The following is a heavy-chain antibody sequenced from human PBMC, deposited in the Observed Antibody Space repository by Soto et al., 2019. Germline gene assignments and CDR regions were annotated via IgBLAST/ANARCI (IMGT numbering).Heavy chain of an antibody. D-gene: IGHD3-9*01. J-gene: IGHJ6*02. CDR1: GYTFTGYY. V-gene: IGHV1-18*04. Sequence: ASVKVSCKASGYTFTGYYMHWVRQAPGQGLEWMGWINPYSGNTKYAQKLQGRVTMTTDTSTSTAYMELRSLRSDDTAVYYCAREIYDILTGSPDYYYYGMDVWGQGTTVTVSS. CDR3: AREIYDILTGSPDYYYYGMDV. CDR2: INPYSGNT.